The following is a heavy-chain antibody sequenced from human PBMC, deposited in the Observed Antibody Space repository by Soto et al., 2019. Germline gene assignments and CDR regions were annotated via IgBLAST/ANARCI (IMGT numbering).Heavy chain of an antibody. CDR2: VSFDSKNK. D-gene: IGHD2-15*01. Sequence: GGSLTLSRGGYGFSFESYGMHWARQAPGKGLGCGTTVSFDSKNKCYVASVEGRFTISRDNSKKMLSLRMTSLRHEDTAVYYFAKESFEATYCYYCIDVWGPGTTVTVSS. V-gene: IGHV3-30*18. CDR3: AKESFEATYCYYCIDV. CDR1: GFSFESYG. J-gene: IGHJ6*02.